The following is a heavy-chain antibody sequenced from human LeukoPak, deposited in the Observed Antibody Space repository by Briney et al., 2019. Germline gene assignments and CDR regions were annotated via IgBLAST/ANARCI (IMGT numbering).Heavy chain of an antibody. Sequence: SQTLSLTCTVSGGSISSGGYYWSWIRQPPGKGLEWIGYIYHSGSTNYNPSLKSRVTISVDTSKNQFSLKLSSVTAADTAVYYCARGFQLWFGESIAPFFDYWGQGTLVTVSS. D-gene: IGHD3-10*01. CDR1: GGSISSGGYY. J-gene: IGHJ4*02. V-gene: IGHV4-30-2*01. CDR2: IYHSGST. CDR3: ARGFQLWFGESIAPFFDY.